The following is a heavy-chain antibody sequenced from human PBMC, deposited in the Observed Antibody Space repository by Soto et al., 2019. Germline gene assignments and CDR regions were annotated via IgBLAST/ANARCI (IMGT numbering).Heavy chain of an antibody. Sequence: PGGSLRLSSAASGFTFSSYAMSWVRQAPGKGLEWVSAISGSGGSTYYADSVKGRFAISRDNSKNTLYLQMNSLRAEDTAVYYCAKGDYYDSSGSPDYWGQGTLVTVSS. CDR2: ISGSGGST. J-gene: IGHJ4*02. CDR1: GFTFSSYA. D-gene: IGHD3-22*01. V-gene: IGHV3-23*01. CDR3: AKGDYYDSSGSPDY.